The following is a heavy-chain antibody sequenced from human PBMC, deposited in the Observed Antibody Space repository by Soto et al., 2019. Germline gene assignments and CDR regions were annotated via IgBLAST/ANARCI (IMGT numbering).Heavy chain of an antibody. V-gene: IGHV1-58*02. CDR3: AAASRVVRGFIIHYYYSYMDA. Sequence: ASVKVSCKASGFTFTSSAMQWVRQARGQRLEWIGWIVVGSGNTNYAQKFQERVTITRDMSTSTAYMELSSLRSEDTAVYYCAAASRVVRGFIIHYYYSYMDALGKGTTVTISS. D-gene: IGHD3-10*01. CDR1: GFTFTSSA. J-gene: IGHJ6*03. CDR2: IVVGSGNT.